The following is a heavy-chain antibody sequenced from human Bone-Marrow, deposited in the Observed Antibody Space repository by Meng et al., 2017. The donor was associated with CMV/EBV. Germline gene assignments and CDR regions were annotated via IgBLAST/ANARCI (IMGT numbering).Heavy chain of an antibody. CDR1: GYSFTSYW. CDR3: ARQRRLWFGELSVHRYYYGMDV. Sequence: GESLKISCKGSGYSFTSYWIGWVRQMPGKGLEWMGIIYPGDSDTRYSPSFQGQVTISAEKSISTAYLQWSSLKASDTAMYYCARQRRLWFGELSVHRYYYGMDVWGQGTMVAVSS. J-gene: IGHJ6*01. CDR2: IYPGDSDT. V-gene: IGHV5-51*01. D-gene: IGHD3-10*01.